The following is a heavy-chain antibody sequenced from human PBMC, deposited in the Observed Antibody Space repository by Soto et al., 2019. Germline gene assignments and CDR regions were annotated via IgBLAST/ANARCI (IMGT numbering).Heavy chain of an antibody. Sequence: EVQLLSSGGGLVQSGGSLRLSCAASGFTFSSYAMRWVRQAPGKGLEWVSAISDSGSNTYYADSVKGRFTISRDNSKNTPYLQMNSMRDEDTAVYYGAKESRIVVMVAANPWFDTLGQGTLVTVSS. V-gene: IGHV3-23*01. CDR2: ISDSGSNT. J-gene: IGHJ5*02. D-gene: IGHD2-15*01. CDR1: GFTFSSYA. CDR3: AKESRIVVMVAANPWFDT.